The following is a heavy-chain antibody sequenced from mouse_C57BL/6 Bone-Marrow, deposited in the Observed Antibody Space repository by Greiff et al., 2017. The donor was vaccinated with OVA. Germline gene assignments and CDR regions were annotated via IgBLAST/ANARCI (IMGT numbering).Heavy chain of an antibody. CDR1: GFTFSDYG. D-gene: IGHD2-5*01. V-gene: IGHV5-17*01. Sequence: EVHLVESGGGLVKPGGSLKLSCAASGFTFSDYGMHWVRQAPEKGLEWVAYISSGSSTIYYADTVKGRFTIARDNDKNTLFLQMTSLRSEDTAMYYCARAPYYSNYRAWFAYWGQGTLVTVSA. CDR2: ISSGSSTI. J-gene: IGHJ3*01. CDR3: ARAPYYSNYRAWFAY.